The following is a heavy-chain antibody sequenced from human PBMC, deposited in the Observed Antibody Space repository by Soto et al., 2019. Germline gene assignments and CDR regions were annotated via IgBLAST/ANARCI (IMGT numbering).Heavy chain of an antibody. J-gene: IGHJ3*02. CDR2: IYTSGST. V-gene: IGHV4-4*07. CDR3: ARDRDGYNLGAFDI. Sequence: SETLSLTCTVSGGSISSYYWSWIRQPAGKGLEWIGRIYTSGSTNYNPSLKSRVTMSVDTPKNQFSLKLSSVTAADTAVYYCARDRDGYNLGAFDIWGQGTMVTVSS. CDR1: GGSISSYY. D-gene: IGHD5-12*01.